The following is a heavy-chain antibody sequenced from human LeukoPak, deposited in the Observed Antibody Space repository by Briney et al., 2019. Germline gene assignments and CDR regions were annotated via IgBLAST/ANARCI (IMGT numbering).Heavy chain of an antibody. CDR1: GFTVSSNY. J-gene: IGHJ4*02. CDR3: ARSRRDVTAINFDY. D-gene: IGHD2-21*02. Sequence: GGSLRLSCAASGFTVSSNYMSWVRQAPGKGLEWVSVIYSGGSTYYADSVKGRFTISRDNSKNTLYLQMNSLRAEDTAVYYCARSRRDVTAINFDYWGQGTLVTVSS. V-gene: IGHV3-66*02. CDR2: IYSGGST.